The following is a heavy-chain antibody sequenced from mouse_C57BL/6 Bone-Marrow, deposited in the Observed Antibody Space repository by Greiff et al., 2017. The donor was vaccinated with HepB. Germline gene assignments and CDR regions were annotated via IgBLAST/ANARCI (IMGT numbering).Heavy chain of an antibody. CDR2: IWSGGST. V-gene: IGHV2-2*01. Sequence: VKLQQSGPGLVQPSQSLSITCTVSGFSLTSYGVHWVRQSPGKGLEWLGVIWSGGSTDYNAAFISRLSISKDNSKSQVFFKMNSLQADDTAIYYCARHSSGYSGWFAYWGQGTLVTVSA. D-gene: IGHD3-2*02. CDR3: ARHSSGYSGWFAY. CDR1: GFSLTSYG. J-gene: IGHJ3*01.